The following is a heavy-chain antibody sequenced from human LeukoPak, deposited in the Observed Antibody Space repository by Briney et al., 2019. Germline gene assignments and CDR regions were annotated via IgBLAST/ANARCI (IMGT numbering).Heavy chain of an antibody. CDR2: IYYSGST. CDR1: GGSISSYY. V-gene: IGHV4-59*01. CDR3: ARAGFGELTHPDY. D-gene: IGHD3-10*01. J-gene: IGHJ4*02. Sequence: SETLSLTCTVSGGSISSYYWSWIRQPPGKGLEWIGYIYYSGSTNYNPSLKSRVTISVDTSKNQFSLKLSSVTAADTAVYYCARAGFGELTHPDYWGQGTLVTVSS.